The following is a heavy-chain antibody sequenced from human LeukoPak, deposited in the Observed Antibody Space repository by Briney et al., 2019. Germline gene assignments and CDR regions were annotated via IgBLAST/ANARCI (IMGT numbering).Heavy chain of an antibody. CDR1: GYTFTSYY. J-gene: IGHJ5*02. D-gene: IGHD3-16*01. Sequence: ASVKVSCKASGYTFTSYYMHWVRQAPGQGLECMGIINPSGGSTSYAQKFQGRVTMTRDTSTSTVYMELSSLRSEDTAVYYCARGIMITFGGVINWFDPWGQGTLVTVSS. CDR3: ARGIMITFGGVINWFDP. CDR2: INPSGGST. V-gene: IGHV1-46*01.